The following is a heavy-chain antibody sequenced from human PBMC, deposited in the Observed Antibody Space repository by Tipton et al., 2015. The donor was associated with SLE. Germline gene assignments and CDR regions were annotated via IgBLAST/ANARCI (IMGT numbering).Heavy chain of an antibody. CDR3: ARSSTFGVVGGSFGS. D-gene: IGHD3-3*01. Sequence: LRLSCAVYGVSFSDYFWNWIRQSPGKGLEWIGEVNHSGSTDYHPSLKSRVTMSVDTPKTQFSLKLTSLTAADPAVYYFARSSTFGVVGGSFGSWGQGPLVHVSS. CDR1: GVSFSDYF. CDR2: VNHSGST. V-gene: IGHV4-34*01. J-gene: IGHJ1*01.